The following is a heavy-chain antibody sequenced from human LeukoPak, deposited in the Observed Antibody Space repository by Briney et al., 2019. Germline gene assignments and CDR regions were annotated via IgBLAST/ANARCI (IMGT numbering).Heavy chain of an antibody. CDR2: ISYSGST. D-gene: IGHD3-3*01. CDR1: GGSISSNSHY. J-gene: IGHJ4*02. CDR3: ARRKITIQNLYDY. V-gene: IGHV4-39*01. Sequence: SETLSLTCTVSGGSISSNSHYWGWIRQPPGKGLEWIGSISYSGSTSYNPSLRTRVTIFVDTSKNQFFLKLSSVTAADTAVYYCARRKITIQNLYDYWGQGALVTVSS.